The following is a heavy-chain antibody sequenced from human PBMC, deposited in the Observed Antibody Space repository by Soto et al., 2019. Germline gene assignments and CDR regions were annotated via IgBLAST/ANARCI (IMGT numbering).Heavy chain of an antibody. V-gene: IGHV3-30*03. Sequence: PGGSLRLSCATSGFSFNYYAMYWVRQAPGQGLEWVAIISSDGHHQFYLDNLRGRFTVSRDNSKNTLYLQMNSLRPEDTAVYYCSRGTYYPQSSGLHADYWGPGTVVTVS. CDR1: GFSFNYYA. J-gene: IGHJ4*02. CDR2: ISSDGHHQ. CDR3: SRGTYYPQSSGLHADY. D-gene: IGHD3-22*01.